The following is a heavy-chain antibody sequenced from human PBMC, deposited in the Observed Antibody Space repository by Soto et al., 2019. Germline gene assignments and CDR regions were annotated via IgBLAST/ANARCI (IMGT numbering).Heavy chain of an antibody. CDR1: GGSISSYY. Sequence: SETLSLTCTVSGGSISSYYWSWIRQPPGKGQERIGYIYYSGSTNYNPSLKSRVTISVDTSKNQFSLKLSSVTAVDTAVYYCEREEDIGYMEVWGKGTTVTV. CDR2: IYYSGST. D-gene: IGHD5-12*01. CDR3: EREEDIGYMEV. J-gene: IGHJ6*03. V-gene: IGHV4-59*01.